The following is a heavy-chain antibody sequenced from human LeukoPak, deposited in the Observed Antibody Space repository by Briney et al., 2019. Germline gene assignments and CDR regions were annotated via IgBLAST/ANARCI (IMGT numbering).Heavy chain of an antibody. D-gene: IGHD2-15*01. CDR1: GYTFTGYY. CDR3: ASILGYCSGSSCGLGYYYMDV. J-gene: IGHJ6*03. CDR2: INPNSGGT. Sequence: ASVKVSCKASGYTFTGYYMHWVRQAPGQGLEWMGWINPNSGGTNYAQKFQGRVTMTRDTSISTAYMELSRLRSDDTAVYYCASILGYCSGSSCGLGYYYMDVWGKGTTVTVSS. V-gene: IGHV1-2*02.